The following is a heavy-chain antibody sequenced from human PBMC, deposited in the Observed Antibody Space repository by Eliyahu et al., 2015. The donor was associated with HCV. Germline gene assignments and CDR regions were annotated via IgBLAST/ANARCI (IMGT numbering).Heavy chain of an antibody. CDR1: GFTFSSYG. D-gene: IGHD3-3*01. V-gene: IGHV3-30*03. Sequence: QVQLVESGGGVVQPGRSLRLSCAASGFTFSSYGLXWVRQGSGKGVEWVAVISYDGSNKYYADSVKGRFTISRDNSKNTLYLQMNSLRAEDTAVYYCASRLAHYDFWSGYDCAFDIWGQGTMVTVSS. J-gene: IGHJ3*02. CDR2: ISYDGSNK. CDR3: ASRLAHYDFWSGYDCAFDI.